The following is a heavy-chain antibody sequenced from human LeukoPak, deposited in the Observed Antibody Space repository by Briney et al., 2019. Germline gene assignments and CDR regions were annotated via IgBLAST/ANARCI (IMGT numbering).Heavy chain of an antibody. J-gene: IGHJ4*02. Sequence: SETLSLTCTVSCGSISSYYWSWIRQPPGKGLGWIGYIYYSGSTNYNPSLKSRVTISVDTSKNQFSLKLSSVTAADTAVYYCAISPPYCGGDCYPLYWGQGTLVTVSS. D-gene: IGHD2-21*02. V-gene: IGHV4-59*08. CDR2: IYYSGST. CDR3: AISPPYCGGDCYPLY. CDR1: CGSISSYY.